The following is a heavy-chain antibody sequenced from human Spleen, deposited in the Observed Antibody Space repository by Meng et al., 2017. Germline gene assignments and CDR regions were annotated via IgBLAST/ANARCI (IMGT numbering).Heavy chain of an antibody. D-gene: IGHD3-10*01. Sequence: VQLVQAGAEVKKPGASVKVSCKASAYSFIDYYMHWVRQAPGQGLEWMGWINPNSGGTKYAQKFQGRVTLTRDTSISTAYMELTRLRSDDSAVYYCARDSPLGGFDYWGQGTLVTVSS. V-gene: IGHV1-2*02. J-gene: IGHJ4*02. CDR1: AYSFIDYY. CDR3: ARDSPLGGFDY. CDR2: INPNSGGT.